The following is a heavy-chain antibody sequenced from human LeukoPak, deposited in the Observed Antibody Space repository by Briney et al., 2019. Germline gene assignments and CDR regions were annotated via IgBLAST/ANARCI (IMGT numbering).Heavy chain of an antibody. V-gene: IGHV4-39*07. CDR2: IYTRGST. D-gene: IGHD1-26*01. Sequence: SETLSLTCTVSGGPISSSSYYWDWLRQPPGRVLEGIGRIYTRGSTNYNPSLKSRITMSVDTSKNQFSLKLSSVTAAETDVYYCARVRGSSGSYEYYHSMDVWGQGTTVTISS. CDR3: ARVRGSSGSYEYYHSMDV. J-gene: IGHJ6*03. CDR1: GGPISSSSYY.